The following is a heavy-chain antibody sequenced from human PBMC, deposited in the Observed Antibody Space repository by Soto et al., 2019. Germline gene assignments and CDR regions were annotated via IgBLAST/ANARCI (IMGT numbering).Heavy chain of an antibody. Sequence: ASVKVSCKASGYTFTIYYMHWVRQATGQGLEWMGIINPSGGSTSYAQKFQGRVTMTRDTSTSTVYMELSSLRSEDTAVYYCARDKGGDYVWGSYRLNWFDPWGQGTLVTVSS. CDR2: INPSGGST. CDR1: GYTFTIYY. J-gene: IGHJ5*02. V-gene: IGHV1-46*01. D-gene: IGHD3-16*02. CDR3: ARDKGGDYVWGSYRLNWFDP.